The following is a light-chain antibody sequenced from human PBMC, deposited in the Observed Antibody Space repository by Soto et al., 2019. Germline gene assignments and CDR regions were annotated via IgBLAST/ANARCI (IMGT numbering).Light chain of an antibody. CDR3: SSFSVERPI. CDR1: TSDIGGYDY. Sequence: QSVLTQAAAVSGSPGQSITICCAGTTSDIGGYDYVSWYQRHTGKAPKLIISDVTRRPSGVSPRFSGSKSGNTASLTISGLQPEDAADSYGSSFSVERPIFANGPKATVL. J-gene: IGLJ1*01. V-gene: IGLV2-14*01. CDR2: DVT.